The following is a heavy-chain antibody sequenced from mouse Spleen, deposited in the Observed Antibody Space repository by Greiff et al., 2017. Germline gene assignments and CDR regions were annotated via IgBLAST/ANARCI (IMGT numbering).Heavy chain of an antibody. J-gene: IGHJ2*01. D-gene: IGHD1-1*01. CDR2: INYDGSST. V-gene: IGHV5-16*01. Sequence: EVQGVESGGGLVKPGGSLKLSCAASGFTFSDYYMAWVRQVPEKGLEWVANINYDGSSTYYLDSLKSRFIISRDNAKNILYLQMSSLKSEDTATYYCARSCIYYYGSSPYFDYWGQGTTLTVSS. CDR1: GFTFSDYY. CDR3: ARSCIYYYGSSPYFDY.